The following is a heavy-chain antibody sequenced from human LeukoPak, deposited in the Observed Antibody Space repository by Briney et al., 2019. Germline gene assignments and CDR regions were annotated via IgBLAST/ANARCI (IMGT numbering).Heavy chain of an antibody. Sequence: GGSLRLSCTASGFTFRMYAMSWVRQAPGKRLESVASIIYDGRHTYYAASVKGRFTISRDNSQNTLYLQMNSLRAEDTALYYCAKDGLSYDGSTHVYYFQSLGQGTLVTVSS. J-gene: IGHJ4*02. V-gene: IGHV3-23*01. CDR3: AKDGLSYDGSTHVYYFQS. D-gene: IGHD3-22*01. CDR2: IIYDGRHT. CDR1: GFTFRMYA.